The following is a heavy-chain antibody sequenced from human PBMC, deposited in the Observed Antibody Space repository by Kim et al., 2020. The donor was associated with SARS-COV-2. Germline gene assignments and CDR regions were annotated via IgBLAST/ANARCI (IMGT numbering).Heavy chain of an antibody. CDR2: INPSGGST. CDR3: AKDIVVVPAAYGMDV. Sequence: ASVKVSCKASGYTFTSYYMHWVRQAPGQGLEWMGIINPSGGSTSYAQKFQRRVTMTRDTSTSTVYMELSSLRSEDTAVYYCAKDIVVVPAAYGMDVWGQGTTVTVSS. V-gene: IGHV1-46*01. D-gene: IGHD2-2*01. CDR1: GYTFTSYY. J-gene: IGHJ6*02.